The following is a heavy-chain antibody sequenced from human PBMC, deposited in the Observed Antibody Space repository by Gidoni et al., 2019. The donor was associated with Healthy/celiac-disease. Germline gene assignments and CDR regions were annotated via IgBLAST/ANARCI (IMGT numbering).Heavy chain of an antibody. D-gene: IGHD4-17*01. CDR3: AHRKVYGDFSLGDAFDV. V-gene: IGHV2-5*02. CDR1: GFSLTTSEVG. Sequence: QITLKESGPTLVKPTQTLTLTCTFSGFSLTTSEVGVGWIRQPPGKAPEWLALIYWDDDKRYSPSLKSSLTITKDTSKNRVVLTMTNMDPVDTATYYCAHRKVYGDFSLGDAFDVWGQGTMVTVSS. J-gene: IGHJ3*01. CDR2: IYWDDDK.